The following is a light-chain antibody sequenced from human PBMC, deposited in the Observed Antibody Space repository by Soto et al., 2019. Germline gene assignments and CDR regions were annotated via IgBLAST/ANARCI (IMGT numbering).Light chain of an antibody. Sequence: IQMTQSPSSLSASIGDRVTITCRASQTISNHLAWYQQKPGKPPQLLISVASRLQNGVPSRFSGSGSGTDFTLTISSLQPEDYGTYYCQQTFSTLTFGPGTKVYI. CDR3: QQTFSTLT. V-gene: IGKV1-39*01. CDR2: VAS. CDR1: QTISNH. J-gene: IGKJ3*01.